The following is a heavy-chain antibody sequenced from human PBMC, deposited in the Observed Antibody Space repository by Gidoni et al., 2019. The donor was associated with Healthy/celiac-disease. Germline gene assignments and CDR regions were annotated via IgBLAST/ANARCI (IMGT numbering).Heavy chain of an antibody. CDR2: ILPIFGTA. V-gene: IGHV1-69*01. CDR1: GGTFSSYA. J-gene: IGHJ6*02. D-gene: IGHD1-26*01. Sequence: QVQLVQSGAAAKKPGSSVKVSCKASGGTFSSYAISWVRQAPGHGLEWMGGILPIFGTANYAQKFQGRVTITADESTSTAYMELSSLRSEATPVYYCARASVVVGAAYYYYGMDVWGQGPTVTVAS. CDR3: ARASVVVGAAYYYYGMDV.